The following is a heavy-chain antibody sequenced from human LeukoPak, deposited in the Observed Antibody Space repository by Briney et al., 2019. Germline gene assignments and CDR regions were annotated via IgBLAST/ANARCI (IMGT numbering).Heavy chain of an antibody. Sequence: ASVKVSCKASGYTFTGYYMQWVRQAPGQGLEWMGWINPNSGGTNYAQKFQGRVTMTRDTSISTAYMELSRLRSDDTAVYYCARDLGVVRAFDIWGQGTMVTVSS. D-gene: IGHD2-2*01. J-gene: IGHJ3*02. V-gene: IGHV1-2*02. CDR3: ARDLGVVRAFDI. CDR2: INPNSGGT. CDR1: GYTFTGYY.